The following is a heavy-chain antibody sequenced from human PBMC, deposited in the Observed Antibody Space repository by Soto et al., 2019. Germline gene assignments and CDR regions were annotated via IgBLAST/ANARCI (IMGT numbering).Heavy chain of an antibody. D-gene: IGHD2-8*01. CDR2: IGYYXRSI. CDR3: AGLARLMLYSDY. V-gene: IGHV3-33*03. Sequence: PGGSIRLSCAAYGFTFSGYGRHWVRQAPGKRLEWVAVIGYYXRSILYADSVKLRFTISRDNSKKTLYLQMNSLRAEDTAVYYCAGLARLMLYSDYWGQGTLVTVSS. CDR1: GFTFSGYG. J-gene: IGHJ4*02.